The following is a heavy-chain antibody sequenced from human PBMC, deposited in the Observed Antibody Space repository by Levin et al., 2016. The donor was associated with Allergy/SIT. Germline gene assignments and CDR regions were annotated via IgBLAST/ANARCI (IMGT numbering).Heavy chain of an antibody. J-gene: IGHJ5*02. D-gene: IGHD3-3*01. V-gene: IGHV3-23*01. Sequence: VRQAPGKGLEWVSAISGSGGSTYYADSVKGRFTISRDNSKNTLYLQMNSLRAEDTAVYYCAKPYYYDFWSGYYEGAFDPWGQGTLVTVSS. CDR2: ISGSGGST. CDR3: AKPYYYDFWSGYYEGAFDP.